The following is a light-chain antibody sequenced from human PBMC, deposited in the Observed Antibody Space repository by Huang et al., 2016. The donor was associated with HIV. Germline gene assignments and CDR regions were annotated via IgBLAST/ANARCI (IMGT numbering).Light chain of an antibody. V-gene: IGKV3-15*01. Sequence: EIVMTQSPVTLSVSPGERATLSCRASQSVTGNLAWYQQKPGQAPRLLIYGASTRATGNAARFNASGSGTEFTLTINSLQSEDFAVYYCQQYNNWPRTFGPGTKVDVK. CDR3: QQYNNWPRT. J-gene: IGKJ3*01. CDR1: QSVTGN. CDR2: GAS.